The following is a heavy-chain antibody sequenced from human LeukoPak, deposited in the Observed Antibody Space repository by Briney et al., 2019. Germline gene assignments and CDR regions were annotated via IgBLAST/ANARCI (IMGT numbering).Heavy chain of an antibody. CDR2: IYTSGST. Sequence: PSETLSLTCTVSGGSISSGSYYWSWIRQPAGKGLEWIGRIYTSGSTHYNPSLKSRVTKSVDTSKNQFSLKLSSVTAADTAVYYCARGAVAGMDNDYWGQGTLVTVSS. CDR3: ARGAVAGMDNDY. CDR1: GGSISSGSYY. V-gene: IGHV4-61*02. D-gene: IGHD6-19*01. J-gene: IGHJ4*02.